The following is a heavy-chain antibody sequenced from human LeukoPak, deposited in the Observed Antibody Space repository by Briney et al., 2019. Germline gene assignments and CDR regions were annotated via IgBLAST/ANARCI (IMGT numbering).Heavy chain of an antibody. D-gene: IGHD4-11*01. CDR2: IYYSGST. CDR3: ARHDYSNYGWFGP. Sequence: PSETLSLTCTVSGGSISSYYWSWIRQPPGKGLEWIGYIYYSGSTNYNPSLKSRVTISVDTSKNQFSLKLSSVTAADTAVYYCARHDYSNYGWFGPWGQGTLVTVSS. CDR1: GGSISSYY. V-gene: IGHV4-59*08. J-gene: IGHJ5*02.